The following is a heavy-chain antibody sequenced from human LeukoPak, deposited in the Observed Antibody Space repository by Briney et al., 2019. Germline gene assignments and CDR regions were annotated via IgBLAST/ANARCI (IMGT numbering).Heavy chain of an antibody. Sequence: GGSLRLSCAASGFTFSSYAMSWVRQAPGKGTEWVSAISGGADITYYADSVKGRFTISRDNSKNTLYLQMNSLRAEDTAVYYCAKAQNNGGDFDYWGQGILVTVAS. J-gene: IGHJ4*02. V-gene: IGHV3-23*01. D-gene: IGHD4-23*01. CDR1: GFTFSSYA. CDR3: AKAQNNGGDFDY. CDR2: ISGGADIT.